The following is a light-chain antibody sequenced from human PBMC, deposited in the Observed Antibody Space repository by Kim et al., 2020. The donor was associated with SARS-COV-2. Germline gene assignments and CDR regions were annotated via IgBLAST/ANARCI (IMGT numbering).Light chain of an antibody. CDR1: QSVDGW. CDR3: KQYETYWT. V-gene: IGKV1-5*03. Sequence: DIQMTQSPSTLSAFVGNRVTITCRASQSVDGWLAWYQQKPGKAPKLLIYQASNLASGVPSRFSGSGSGTDFTLTISNLQPDDSAIYYCKQYETYWTFGPGTKVDIK. CDR2: QAS. J-gene: IGKJ1*01.